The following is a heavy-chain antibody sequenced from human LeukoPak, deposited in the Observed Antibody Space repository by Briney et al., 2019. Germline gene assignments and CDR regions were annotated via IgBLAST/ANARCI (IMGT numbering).Heavy chain of an antibody. CDR1: GYTFTSYD. Sequence: ASVKVSCKASGYTFTSYDINWVRQATGQGLEWMGWMNPNSGNTGYAQKFQGRVTITADESTSTAYMELSSLRSEDTAVYYCARDRTYCSGGSCYSLGWFDPWGQGTLVTVSS. CDR2: MNPNSGNT. V-gene: IGHV1-8*01. D-gene: IGHD2-15*01. CDR3: ARDRTYCSGGSCYSLGWFDP. J-gene: IGHJ5*02.